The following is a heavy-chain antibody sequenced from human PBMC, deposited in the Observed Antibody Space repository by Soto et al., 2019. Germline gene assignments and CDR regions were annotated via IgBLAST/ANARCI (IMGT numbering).Heavy chain of an antibody. CDR1: GFTFRDYG. Sequence: PGGSLRLSCAASGFTFRDYGMHWVRQAPGKGLEWVSAISGSGDGTDYADSVKGRFTISRDNSKNTLYLQMNSLRAEDTAVYYCAGPGYSSQDYWGQGALVTVSS. J-gene: IGHJ4*02. CDR2: ISGSGDGT. CDR3: AGPGYSSQDY. V-gene: IGHV3-23*01. D-gene: IGHD5-18*01.